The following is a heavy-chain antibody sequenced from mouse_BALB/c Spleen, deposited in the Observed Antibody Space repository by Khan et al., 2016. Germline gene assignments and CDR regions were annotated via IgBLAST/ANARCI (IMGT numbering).Heavy chain of an antibody. CDR2: IRNKANGYTT. Sequence: EVELVESGGGLVQPGGSLRLSCATSGFTFTDYYMSWVRQSPGKALGWLGFIRNKANGYTTEYSASVKGRFTISRDDPQSILYLHINTLRSEDSGTYYCARSGIVMDYWGQGTSVTVSS. CDR3: ARSGIVMDY. D-gene: IGHD4-1*01. V-gene: IGHV7-3*02. CDR1: GFTFTDYY. J-gene: IGHJ4*01.